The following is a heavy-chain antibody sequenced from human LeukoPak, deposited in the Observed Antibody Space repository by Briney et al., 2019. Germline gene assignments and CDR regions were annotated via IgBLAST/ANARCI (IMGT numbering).Heavy chain of an antibody. CDR2: IKQDGSEK. CDR3: ARDRAYGDPPMIDY. D-gene: IGHD4-17*01. V-gene: IGHV3-7*01. Sequence: GGSLRLSCAASGFTFSSDWMSWVRQAPGKGLEWVANIKQDGSEKYYVDSVKGRFTISRDNAKTSLYLQMNSLRAEDTAVYYCARDRAYGDPPMIDYWGQGTLVTVSS. J-gene: IGHJ4*02. CDR1: GFTFSSDW.